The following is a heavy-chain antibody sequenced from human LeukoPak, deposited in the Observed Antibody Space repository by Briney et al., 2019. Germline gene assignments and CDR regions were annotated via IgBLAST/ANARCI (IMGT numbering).Heavy chain of an antibody. Sequence: PGGSLRLSCAASGFTFSSYAMSWVRQAPGKGLDWVSAISGGGGSTYYADSVNGRFTIPRDNSKNTLYLQMNSLRAEDTAVYYCAKDLFTVTTLAFDIWGQGTMVTVSS. D-gene: IGHD4-17*01. V-gene: IGHV3-23*01. CDR3: AKDLFTVTTLAFDI. CDR1: GFTFSSYA. CDR2: ISGGGGST. J-gene: IGHJ3*02.